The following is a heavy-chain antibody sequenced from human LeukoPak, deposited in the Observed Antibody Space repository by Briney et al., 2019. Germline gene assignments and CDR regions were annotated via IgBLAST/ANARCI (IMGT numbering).Heavy chain of an antibody. D-gene: IGHD6-19*01. J-gene: IGHJ3*02. V-gene: IGHV4-59*01. CDR3: ASHSSGWSGAFDI. CDR1: GGSITTYY. CDR2: INYSGST. Sequence: SETLSLTCTVSGGSITTYYWTWTRQTPGKGLEWIGYINYSGSTNYNPSLKSRVTISIDTSKKQISLKLSSVTAADTAMYYCASHSSGWSGAFDIWGQGTMVTVPS.